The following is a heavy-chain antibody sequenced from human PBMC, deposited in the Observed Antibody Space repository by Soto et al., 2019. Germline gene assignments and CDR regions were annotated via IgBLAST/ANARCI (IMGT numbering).Heavy chain of an antibody. D-gene: IGHD4-17*01. CDR3: ARRATVTTRCACYI. CDR2: IIPIFGTA. Sequence: SVKVSCNASGGTFSSYAISWVRQAPGQGLEWMGGIIPIFGTANYAQKFQGRVTITADESTSTAYMELSSLRSEDTAVYYCARRATVTTRCACYIWRQGTRVTV. CDR1: GGTFSSYA. V-gene: IGHV1-69*13. J-gene: IGHJ3*02.